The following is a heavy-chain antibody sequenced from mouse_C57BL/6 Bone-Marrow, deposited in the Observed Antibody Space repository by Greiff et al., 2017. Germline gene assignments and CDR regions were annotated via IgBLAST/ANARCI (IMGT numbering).Heavy chain of an antibody. CDR1: GYTFTDYE. CDR3: TRRTGTWYFDV. J-gene: IGHJ1*03. V-gene: IGHV1-15*01. D-gene: IGHD4-1*01. CDR2: IDPETGGT. Sequence: QVQLQQSGAELVRPGASVTLSCKASGYTFTDYEMHWVKQTPVHGLEWIGAIDPETGGTAYNQKFKGKAILTADKSSSTAYMELRSLTSEDSAVCYCTRRTGTWYFDVWGTGTTVTVSS.